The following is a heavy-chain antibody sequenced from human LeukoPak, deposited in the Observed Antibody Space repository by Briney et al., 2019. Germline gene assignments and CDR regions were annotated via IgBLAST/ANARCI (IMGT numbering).Heavy chain of an antibody. J-gene: IGHJ4*02. V-gene: IGHV1-24*01. CDR1: GYTLTELS. Sequence: ASVKVSCKVSGYTLTELSMHWVRQAPGKGLEWMGGFDPEDGETIYAQKFQGRVTMTEDASTDTAYMELSSLRSEDTAVYYCATGAGDGYNYAFDYWGQGTLVTVSS. D-gene: IGHD5-24*01. CDR3: ATGAGDGYNYAFDY. CDR2: FDPEDGET.